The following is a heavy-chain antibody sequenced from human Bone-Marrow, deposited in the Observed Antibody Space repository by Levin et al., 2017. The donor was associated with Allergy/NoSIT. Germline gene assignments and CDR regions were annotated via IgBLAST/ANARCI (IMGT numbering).Heavy chain of an antibody. V-gene: IGHV4-59*08. CDR3: ARRELRYGDYAGAFDI. CDR1: GGSISSYY. CDR2: IYYSGST. J-gene: IGHJ3*02. D-gene: IGHD4-17*01. Sequence: SETLSLTCTVSGGSISSYYWSWIRQPPGKGLEWIGYIYYSGSTNYNPSLKSRVTISVDTSKNQFSLKLSSVTAADTAVYYCARRELRYGDYAGAFDIWGQGTMVTVSS.